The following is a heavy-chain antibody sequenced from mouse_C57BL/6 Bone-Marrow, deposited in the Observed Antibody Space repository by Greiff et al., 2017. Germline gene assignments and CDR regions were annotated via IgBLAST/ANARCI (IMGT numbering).Heavy chain of an antibody. D-gene: IGHD1-1*01. CDR2: IDPENGDT. CDR3: TPITTVVVDY. Sequence: EVKLVESGAELVRPGASVKLSCTASGFNIKDDYMHWVKQRPEQGLAWIGWIDPENGDTEYASKFQGKATITADTSSNTAYLQLSSLTSEDTAVYYCTPITTVVVDYWGQGTTLTVSS. J-gene: IGHJ2*01. CDR1: GFNIKDDY. V-gene: IGHV14-4*01.